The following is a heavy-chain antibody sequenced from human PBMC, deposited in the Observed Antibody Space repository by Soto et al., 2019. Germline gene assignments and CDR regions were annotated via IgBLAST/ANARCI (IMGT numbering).Heavy chain of an antibody. CDR3: ARVRGTGTMLRHDY. Sequence: GGSLRLSCAASGFTFSSYSMNWVRQAPGKGLEWVSSISSSSSYIYYADSVKGRFTISRDNAKNSLYLQMNSLRAEDTAVYYCARVRGTGTMLRHDYWGQGTLVTVSS. CDR2: ISSSSSYI. CDR1: GFTFSSYS. D-gene: IGHD1-7*01. J-gene: IGHJ4*02. V-gene: IGHV3-21*01.